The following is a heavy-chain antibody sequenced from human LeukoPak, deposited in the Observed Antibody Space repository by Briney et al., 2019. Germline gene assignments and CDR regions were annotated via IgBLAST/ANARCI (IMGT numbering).Heavy chain of an antibody. CDR1: GFNFTNAW. V-gene: IGHV3-30*02. J-gene: IGHJ4*02. CDR3: AKDGSSWDLPHFDY. Sequence: PGGSLRLSCAASGFNFTNAWMSWVRQAPGKGLEWVAFIRYDGSNKYYADSVKGRFTISRDNSKNRLYLQMNSLRAEDTAVYYCAKDGSSWDLPHFDYWGQGTLVTVSS. CDR2: IRYDGSNK. D-gene: IGHD1-26*01.